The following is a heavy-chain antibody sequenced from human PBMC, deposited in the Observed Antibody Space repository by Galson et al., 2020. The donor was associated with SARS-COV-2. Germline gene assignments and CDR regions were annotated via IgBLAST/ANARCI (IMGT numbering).Heavy chain of an antibody. CDR2: IRGSGDTT. V-gene: IGHV3-23*01. Sequence: GGSLRLSCAASGFTFSSCPMSWVRQAPGQGLEWVSEIRGSGDTTYYADSVKGRFTISRDNSNNRLYLQMNSLRADDTAVYYCAGQTFYDNLSGPPIYGMDVWGQGTTVTVSS. J-gene: IGHJ6*02. CDR3: AGQTFYDNLSGPPIYGMDV. CDR1: GFTFSSCP. D-gene: IGHD3-9*01.